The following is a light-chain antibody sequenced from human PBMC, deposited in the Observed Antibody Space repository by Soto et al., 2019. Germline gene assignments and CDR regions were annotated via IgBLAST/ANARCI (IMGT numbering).Light chain of an antibody. V-gene: IGLV2-14*01. J-gene: IGLJ1*01. Sequence: QSALTQPASVSGSPGQSITISCTGTSXDVGGYKHVSWYQHHPGKAPKLMIYEVSNRPSGVSNRFSGSKSGCTASLTISGLQAEDEADYYCNSQRSSGTRVFGTGTKVTVL. CDR2: EVS. CDR3: NSQRSSGTRV. CDR1: SXDVGGYKH.